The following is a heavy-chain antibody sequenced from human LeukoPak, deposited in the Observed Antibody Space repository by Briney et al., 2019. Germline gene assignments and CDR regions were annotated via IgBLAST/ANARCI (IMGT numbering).Heavy chain of an antibody. J-gene: IGHJ4*02. V-gene: IGHV1-2*02. Sequence: ASVKVSCKASGYTLTGYHMHWVRQAPGQGLEWMGWINPNSGGTNYAQKFQGRVTMTRDTSINTAYMELSRLESDDSAVYYCAREGAGRNDYWGQGTLVTVSS. CDR1: GYTLTGYH. CDR2: INPNSGGT. CDR3: AREGAGRNDY. D-gene: IGHD1-1*01.